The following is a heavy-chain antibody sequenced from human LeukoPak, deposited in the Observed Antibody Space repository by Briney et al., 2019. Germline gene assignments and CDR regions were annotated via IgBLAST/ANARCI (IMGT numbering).Heavy chain of an antibody. CDR2: ISWNSGSI. J-gene: IGHJ4*02. Sequence: PGGSLRLSCAASGFTFDDYAMHWVRQAPGKGLEWVSGISWNSGSIGYADSVKGRFTISRDNAKNSLYLQMNSLRAEDTALYYCAKDISSSWSLYYFDYRGQGTLVTVSS. D-gene: IGHD6-13*01. CDR3: AKDISSSWSLYYFDY. V-gene: IGHV3-9*01. CDR1: GFTFDDYA.